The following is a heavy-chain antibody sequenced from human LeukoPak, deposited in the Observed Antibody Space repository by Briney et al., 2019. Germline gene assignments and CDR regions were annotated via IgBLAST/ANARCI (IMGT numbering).Heavy chain of an antibody. CDR1: GFTFSSYG. CDR2: IRYDGSNK. Sequence: GGSLRLSCAASGFTFSSYGMHWVRQAPGKGLEWVAFIRYDGSNKYYADSVKGRFTISRDNSKNTLYLRMNSLRAEDTAVYCCAKRQGWEHSYYYYYMDVWGKGTTVTISS. V-gene: IGHV3-30*02. D-gene: IGHD1-26*01. J-gene: IGHJ6*03. CDR3: AKRQGWEHSYYYYYMDV.